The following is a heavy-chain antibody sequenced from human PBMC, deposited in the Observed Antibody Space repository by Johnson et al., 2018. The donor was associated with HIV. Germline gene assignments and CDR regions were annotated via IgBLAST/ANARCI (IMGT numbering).Heavy chain of an antibody. CDR2: ISYDGRNQ. J-gene: IGHJ3*02. D-gene: IGHD3-22*01. Sequence: QVQLVESGGGLVQPGGSLRLSCAASGFTFSSYGMHWVRQAPGKGLACVAVISYDGRNQYSADSVKRRFTISRDNSKNTLYLQMNSLRAEDTAMYYCAKGHSSGYPKDAFDIWGRGTIVTVSS. CDR3: AKGHSSGYPKDAFDI. V-gene: IGHV3-30*18. CDR1: GFTFSSYG.